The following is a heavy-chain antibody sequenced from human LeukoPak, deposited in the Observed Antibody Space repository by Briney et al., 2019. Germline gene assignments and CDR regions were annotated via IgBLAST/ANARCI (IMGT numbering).Heavy chain of an antibody. D-gene: IGHD6-19*01. V-gene: IGHV4-39*01. J-gene: IGHJ4*02. CDR2: IYYSGCT. CDR3: ARQVVAVAGTGYFDY. Sequence: SETLSLTCTVSGGSIRSSSYYWGWIRQPPGKGLEWIGSIYYSGCTYYNASLKSRGTISVDTSKNQFSLKLNSVTAADTAVYFCARQVVAVAGTGYFDYWGQGTLVTVSS. CDR1: GGSIRSSSYY.